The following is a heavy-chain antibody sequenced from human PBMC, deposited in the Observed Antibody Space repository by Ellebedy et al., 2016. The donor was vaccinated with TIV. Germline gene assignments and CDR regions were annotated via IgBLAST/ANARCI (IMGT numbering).Heavy chain of an antibody. V-gene: IGHV2-70*01. CDR3: ARNQWLADRGYYYYGMDV. CDR1: GFSLSTSGMC. Sequence: SGPTLVKPTQTLTLTCTFSGFSLSTSGMCVSWIRQPPGKALEWLALIDWDDDKYYSTSLKTRLTISKDTSKNQVVLTMTNMDPVDTATYYCARNQWLADRGYYYYGMDVWGQGTTVTVSS. CDR2: IDWDDDK. J-gene: IGHJ6*02. D-gene: IGHD6-19*01.